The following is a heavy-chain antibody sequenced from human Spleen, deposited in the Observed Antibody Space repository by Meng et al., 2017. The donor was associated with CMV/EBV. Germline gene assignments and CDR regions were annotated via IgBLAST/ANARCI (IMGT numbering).Heavy chain of an antibody. CDR3: ATLGFWGDYFDH. CDR1: GVTFDSHG. CDR2: ISGYNGNT. J-gene: IGHJ4*02. V-gene: IGHV1-18*01. D-gene: IGHD3-16*01. Sequence: ASVKVSCKASGVTFDSHGITWARQAPGQGLEWVGWISGYNGNTKYAQKFHDRVTMTTDTTSSTAYMELRSLRSDDTAVYYCATLGFWGDYFDHWGQGTLVTVSS.